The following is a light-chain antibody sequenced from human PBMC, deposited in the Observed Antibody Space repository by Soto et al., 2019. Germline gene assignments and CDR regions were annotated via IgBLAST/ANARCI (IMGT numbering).Light chain of an antibody. CDR1: QSVSSN. Sequence: EIVMTQSPATLSVSPGERATLSCRASQSVSSNLAWYQQKPGQAPRLLIYGASTRATGIPARFSGSGSGTAFTLTISSLQSEDFAVYYCQLYRTFGQGTRVDIK. V-gene: IGKV3-15*01. CDR3: QLYRT. CDR2: GAS. J-gene: IGKJ1*01.